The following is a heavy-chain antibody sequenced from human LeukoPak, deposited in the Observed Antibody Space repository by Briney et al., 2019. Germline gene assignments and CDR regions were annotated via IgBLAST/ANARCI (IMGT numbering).Heavy chain of an antibody. J-gene: IGHJ4*02. CDR2: IYYSGST. D-gene: IGHD3-3*01. Sequence: SETLSLTCTVSGGSISSSSYYWGWIRQPPGKGLEWIGSIYYSGSTYYNPSLKSRVTISVDTSKNQFSLKLSSVTAADTAVYYCASLPEGLLPDPIDYWGQGTLVTVSS. CDR1: GGSISSSSYY. CDR3: ASLPEGLLPDPIDY. V-gene: IGHV4-39*07.